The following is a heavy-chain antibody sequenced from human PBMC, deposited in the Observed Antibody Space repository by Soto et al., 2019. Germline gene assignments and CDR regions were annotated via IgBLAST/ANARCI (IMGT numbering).Heavy chain of an antibody. D-gene: IGHD5-12*01. Sequence: QITLKESGPTLVKPTQTLTLTCTFSGFSLSTRGVAVGWFRQPPGKALEWLALIYWDEDKWYSPSLKSRLTITDDTSQTQVVLTMTNMDPVDTAPYACPHRPRGYTYYFDYWGQGTLVTFSS. CDR3: PHRPRGYTYYFDY. CDR2: IYWDEDK. V-gene: IGHV2-5*02. J-gene: IGHJ4*02. CDR1: GFSLSTRGVA.